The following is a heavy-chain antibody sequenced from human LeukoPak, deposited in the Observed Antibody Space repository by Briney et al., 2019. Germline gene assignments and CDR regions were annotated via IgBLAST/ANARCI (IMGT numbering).Heavy chain of an antibody. CDR1: GFTFSSYA. Sequence: GGSLRLSCAASGFTFSSYAMSWVRQAPGKGLEWVSAIGGSGGSTYYADSVKGRFTISRDNSKNTLYLQMNSLRAEDTAVYYCAKDPTYYYDSSGYYYAYWGQGTLVTVSS. CDR2: IGGSGGST. D-gene: IGHD3-22*01. V-gene: IGHV3-23*01. CDR3: AKDPTYYYDSSGYYYAY. J-gene: IGHJ4*02.